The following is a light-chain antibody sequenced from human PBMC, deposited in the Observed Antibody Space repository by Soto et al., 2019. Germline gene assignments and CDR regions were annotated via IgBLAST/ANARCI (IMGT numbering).Light chain of an antibody. CDR1: QSVSSN. Sequence: EIVMTQSPATLSVSPGERATLSCRASQSVSSNLAWYQQKPGQAPRLLIYGASTRATGISARFSGSGSGTEFTLTISGLQSEDVAVYYCQQYNSWPPYTFGQGTNLEIK. CDR2: GAS. V-gene: IGKV3-15*01. J-gene: IGKJ2*01. CDR3: QQYNSWPPYT.